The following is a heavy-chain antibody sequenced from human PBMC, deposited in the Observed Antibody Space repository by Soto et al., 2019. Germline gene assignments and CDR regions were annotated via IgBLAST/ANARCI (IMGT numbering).Heavy chain of an antibody. Sequence: QVQLQESGPGLVKPSETLSLTCTVSGGSISFHYWSWIRQPPGKGLEWIGYIYYSGSTNYSPSLKSRLTISVDTSKNQFARKLSSVTAADTAVYYCARGGAGMITFGGVITYYGMDVWGQGTTVTVSS. CDR2: IYYSGST. J-gene: IGHJ6*02. CDR3: ARGGAGMITFGGVITYYGMDV. V-gene: IGHV4-59*11. D-gene: IGHD3-16*02. CDR1: GGSISFHY.